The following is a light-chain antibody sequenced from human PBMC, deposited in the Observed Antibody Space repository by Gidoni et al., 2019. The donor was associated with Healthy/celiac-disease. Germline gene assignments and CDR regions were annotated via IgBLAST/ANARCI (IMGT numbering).Light chain of an antibody. CDR3: QQYNSWPPYT. Sequence: EIVMTQSPATLSVSPGERATLSCRASQSVGSNLAWYQQKPGQAPGLLIYGASTRATGIPARFSGSGSGTEFTLTISSLQFEDFAVYYCQQYNSWPPYTFGQGTKLELK. CDR2: GAS. J-gene: IGKJ2*01. CDR1: QSVGSN. V-gene: IGKV3-15*01.